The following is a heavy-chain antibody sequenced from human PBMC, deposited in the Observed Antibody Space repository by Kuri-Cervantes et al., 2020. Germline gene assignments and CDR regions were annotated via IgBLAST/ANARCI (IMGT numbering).Heavy chain of an antibody. J-gene: IGHJ4*02. CDR2: IYHSGST. V-gene: IGHV4-4*02. CDR3: NLVGATTKIRTLDY. Sequence: SCAVSGGSISSSNWWSWVRQPPGKGLEWIGEIYHSGSTNYNPSLKSRVTISVDTSKNQFSLKLSSVTAADTAVYYCNLVGATTKIRTLDYWGQGTQVTVSS. CDR1: GGSISSSNW. D-gene: IGHD1-26*01.